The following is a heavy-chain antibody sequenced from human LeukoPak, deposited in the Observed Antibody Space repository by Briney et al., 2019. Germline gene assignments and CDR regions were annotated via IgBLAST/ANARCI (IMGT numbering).Heavy chain of an antibody. D-gene: IGHD5-18*01. CDR3: ARDKFGYSYGQHYFDY. J-gene: IGHJ4*02. CDR1: GFALKSYS. CDR2: ISSTSAYI. Sequence: GGSLRLSCAGSGFALKSYSLSWVRQAPGKGLEWVSSISSTSAYIYYADSVKGRFTISRDNVDNVVYLQMNSRGAEDTAVYYCARDKFGYSYGQHYFDYWAREPWSPSPQ. V-gene: IGHV3-21*01.